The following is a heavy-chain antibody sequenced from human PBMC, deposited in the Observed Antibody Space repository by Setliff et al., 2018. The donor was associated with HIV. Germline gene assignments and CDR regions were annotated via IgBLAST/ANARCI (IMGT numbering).Heavy chain of an antibody. CDR3: ARGRGGYFGGGRYYNLPYFDS. J-gene: IGHJ4*02. CDR2: LYFGDSDP. Sequence: GESLKISCKTSGSSFSTYWVGWVRQMPGKGLEWLGILYFGDSDPKYNPSFEGQVATSADKPIKTAFLQWRSLKTSDTAIYYCARGRGGYFGGGRYYNLPYFDSWGQGTLVTVSS. CDR1: GSSFSTYW. V-gene: IGHV5-51*04. D-gene: IGHD2-15*01.